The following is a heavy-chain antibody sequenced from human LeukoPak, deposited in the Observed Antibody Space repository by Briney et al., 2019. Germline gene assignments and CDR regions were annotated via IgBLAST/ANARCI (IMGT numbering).Heavy chain of an antibody. CDR3: ARGYCGGGTCYRFAMDV. Sequence: TSSETLSLTRTVSGDSMSSYYWSWMRQPPGKGLEWIGNIHNSGSPNYNPSLKSRVTISVDTSKNQFSLRLTSVTAADTAVYYCARGYCGGGTCYRFAMDVWGQGTTVTVSS. CDR2: IHNSGSP. CDR1: GDSMSSYY. J-gene: IGHJ6*02. D-gene: IGHD2-15*01. V-gene: IGHV4-59*01.